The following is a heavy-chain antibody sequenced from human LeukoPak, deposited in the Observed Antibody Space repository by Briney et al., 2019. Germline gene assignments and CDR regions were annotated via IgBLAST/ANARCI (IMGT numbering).Heavy chain of an antibody. D-gene: IGHD3-3*01. Sequence: SETLSLTCTVSGGSVSSSSYYWGWIRQPPGKGLEWIGSIYYSGSTYYNPSLKSRVTISVDTSKNQFSLKLSSVTAADTAVYYCTRHSVGDFWSGELDWFDPWGQGTLVTVSS. CDR1: GGSVSSSSYY. J-gene: IGHJ5*02. V-gene: IGHV4-39*01. CDR2: IYYSGST. CDR3: TRHSVGDFWSGELDWFDP.